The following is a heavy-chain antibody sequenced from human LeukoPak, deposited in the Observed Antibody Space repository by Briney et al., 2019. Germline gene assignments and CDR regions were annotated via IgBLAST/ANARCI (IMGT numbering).Heavy chain of an antibody. Sequence: GGPLRLSCAASGFPFSGHYMSWIRQAPGKGLEWVSYISSSGDTTYYAESVKGRFTISRDNAENSLYLQMNSLRADDTAVYYCARDLWSSSWFDFDYWGQGTLVTVSS. V-gene: IGHV3-11*04. CDR1: GFPFSGHY. CDR2: ISSSGDTT. CDR3: ARDLWSSSWFDFDY. D-gene: IGHD2-2*01. J-gene: IGHJ4*02.